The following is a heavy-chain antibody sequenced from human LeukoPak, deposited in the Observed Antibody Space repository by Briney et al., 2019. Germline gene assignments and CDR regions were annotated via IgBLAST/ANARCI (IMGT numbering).Heavy chain of an antibody. V-gene: IGHV3-30-3*01. Sequence: GGSLRLSCAASGFTFRNYVIHWVRRAPGKGLEWVAVTSSDLNVKLYADSVKGRFTISRDNSRSTLYLQMNSLRADDTAIYYCARNQQLGGHSYYYYGMDVWGQGTTVTVSS. D-gene: IGHD3-16*01. CDR3: ARNQQLGGHSYYYYGMDV. CDR2: TSSDLNVK. J-gene: IGHJ6*02. CDR1: GFTFRNYV.